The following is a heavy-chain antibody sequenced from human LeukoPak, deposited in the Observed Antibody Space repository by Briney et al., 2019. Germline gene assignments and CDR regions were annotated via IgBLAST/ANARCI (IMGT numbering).Heavy chain of an antibody. V-gene: IGHV3-9*03. Sequence: GGSLRLSCAASGFTFDDYAMHWVRQAPGKGLEWVSGISWNSGSIGYADSVKGRFTISRDNAKNSLYLQMNSLRAEDMALYYCAIDMECEPLGYFDYWGQGTLVTVSS. CDR1: GFTFDDYA. CDR2: ISWNSGSI. CDR3: AIDMECEPLGYFDY. J-gene: IGHJ4*02. D-gene: IGHD3-3*01.